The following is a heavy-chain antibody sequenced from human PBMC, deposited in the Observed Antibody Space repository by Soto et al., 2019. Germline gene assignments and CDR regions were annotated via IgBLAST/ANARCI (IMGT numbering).Heavy chain of an antibody. CDR2: INHSGST. CDR3: ARGRYSSSWYAFNWFDP. CDR1: GGSFSGYY. Sequence: KPSETLSLTCAVYGGSFSGYYWSWIRQPPGKGLEWIGEINHSGSTNYNPSLKSRVTISVDTSKNQFSLKLSSVTAADTAVYYCARGRYSSSWYAFNWFDPWGQGTLVTVSS. J-gene: IGHJ5*02. D-gene: IGHD6-13*01. V-gene: IGHV4-34*01.